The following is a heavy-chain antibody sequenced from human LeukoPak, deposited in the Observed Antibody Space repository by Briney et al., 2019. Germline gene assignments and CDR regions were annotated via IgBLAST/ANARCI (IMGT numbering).Heavy chain of an antibody. D-gene: IGHD2-21*01. CDR1: GGSISSSSYY. V-gene: IGHV4-39*02. CDR3: ARELLGIARAFDI. Sequence: SETLSLTCTVSGGSISSSSYYWGWIRQPPGKGLEWIGSIYYSGSTYYNPSLKSRVTISVDTSKNQFSLKLSSVTAADTAVYYCARELLGIARAFDIWGQGTMVTVSS. CDR2: IYYSGST. J-gene: IGHJ3*02.